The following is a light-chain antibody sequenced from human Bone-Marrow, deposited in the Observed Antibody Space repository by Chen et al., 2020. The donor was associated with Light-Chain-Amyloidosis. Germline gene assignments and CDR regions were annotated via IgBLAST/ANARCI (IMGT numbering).Light chain of an antibody. CDR3: SSYSVTSPLVV. J-gene: IGLJ2*01. Sequence: QSALTQPASVSGSPGQSITISCTGTSSDVGGYNYVSWYQQHPGKAPKVMIYEVTNRPSGVSNRFSGSKSGNTASLTISGLQAEVEADYYCSSYSVTSPLVVFGGGTKLTIL. CDR1: SSDVGGYNY. V-gene: IGLV2-14*01. CDR2: EVT.